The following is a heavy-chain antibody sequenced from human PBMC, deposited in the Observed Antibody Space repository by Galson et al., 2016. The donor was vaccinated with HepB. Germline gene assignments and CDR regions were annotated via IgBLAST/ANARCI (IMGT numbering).Heavy chain of an antibody. CDR3: VQGRTAPAV. CDR2: ISRSGDST. V-gene: IGHV3-23*01. Sequence: SLRLSCAASGFTFRNYGMTWVRQAPGKGLEVVSSISRSGDSTDYADSVKGRFTISRDNSKNTLSLQMNSLTADNTAINYCVQGRTAPAVWGKGTPVTVSS. CDR1: GFTFRNYG. D-gene: IGHD1-1*01. J-gene: IGHJ6*04.